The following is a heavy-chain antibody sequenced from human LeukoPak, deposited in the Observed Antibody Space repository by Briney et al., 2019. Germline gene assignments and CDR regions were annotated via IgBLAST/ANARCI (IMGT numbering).Heavy chain of an antibody. V-gene: IGHV3-48*03. CDR2: ISSSGSTI. D-gene: IGHD3-22*01. J-gene: IGHJ4*02. CDR1: VFTFSTYA. Sequence: GRSLRLSSAASVFTFSTYAINSVPQAPGKGLGWVSYISSSGSTIYYADSVKGRFTISRDNAKNSLYLQMNSLRAEDTAVYYCARVRYDSSGYYYFDYWGQGTLVTVSS. CDR3: ARVRYDSSGYYYFDY.